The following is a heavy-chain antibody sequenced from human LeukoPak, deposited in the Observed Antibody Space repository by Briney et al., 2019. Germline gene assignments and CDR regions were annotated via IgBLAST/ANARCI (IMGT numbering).Heavy chain of an antibody. Sequence: GASVIVSCKTSGFTFTKYAITWVRQAPGQGVEWMGWISTYDGDTNYAQKFQGRVTMMKDTSASTAYMELRSLRSDDTAVYYCARDPTNTIGRYVYLDYWGQGTLVTVSS. CDR3: ARDPTNTIGRYVYLDY. J-gene: IGHJ4*02. CDR1: GFTFTKYA. V-gene: IGHV1-18*01. D-gene: IGHD2-2*01. CDR2: ISTYDGDT.